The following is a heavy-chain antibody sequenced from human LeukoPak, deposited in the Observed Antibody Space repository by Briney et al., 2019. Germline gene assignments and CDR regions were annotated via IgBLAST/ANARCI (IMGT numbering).Heavy chain of an antibody. Sequence: GGSLRLSCAASGVTFSSLAMHWVRQAPGKGLEWVAFISHHGSDQYYADSVKGRFTISRDNSKNTLYLQMNSLGAEDTAVYYCAAQPCSVGRCYLDYWGQGTLVTVSS. CDR1: GVTFSSLA. D-gene: IGHD2-15*01. CDR2: ISHHGSDQ. J-gene: IGHJ4*02. CDR3: AAQPCSVGRCYLDY. V-gene: IGHV3-30*04.